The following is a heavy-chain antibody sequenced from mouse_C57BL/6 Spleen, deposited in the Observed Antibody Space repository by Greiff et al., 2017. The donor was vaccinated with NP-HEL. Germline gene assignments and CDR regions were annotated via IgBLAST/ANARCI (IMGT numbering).Heavy chain of an antibody. V-gene: IGHV3-6*01. CDR1: GYSITSGYY. CDR3: AREDAMDY. CDR2: ISYDGSN. Sequence: EVKLLESGPGLVKPSQSLSLTCSVTGYSITSGYYWNWIRQFPGNKLVWMGYISYDGSNNYNPSLKNRISITRDTSKNQFFLKLNSVTTEDTATYYCAREDAMDYWGQGTSVTVSS. J-gene: IGHJ4*01.